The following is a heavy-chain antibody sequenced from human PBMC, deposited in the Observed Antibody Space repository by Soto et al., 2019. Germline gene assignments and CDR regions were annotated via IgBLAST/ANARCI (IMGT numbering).Heavy chain of an antibody. CDR2: INHSGST. D-gene: IGHD6-6*01. J-gene: IGHJ4*02. Sequence: SETLSLTCAVYGGSFSGYYWSWIRQPPGKGLEWIGEINHSGSTNYNPSLKSRVTISVDTSKNQFSLKLSSVTAADTAVYYCARGYLVGIAARETWGQGTLVTVSS. V-gene: IGHV4-34*01. CDR1: GGSFSGYY. CDR3: ARGYLVGIAARET.